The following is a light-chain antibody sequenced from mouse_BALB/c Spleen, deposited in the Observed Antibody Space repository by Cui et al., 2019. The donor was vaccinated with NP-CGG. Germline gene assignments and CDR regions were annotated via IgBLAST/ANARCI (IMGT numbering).Light chain of an antibody. J-gene: IGLJ1*01. Sequence: AVVTEESAPTTSPGQTVTLTCRSSTGAVTTSNYANWVQEKPDHFFTGLIGGTNNRAPGVPARFSGSLIGDKAALTITGAQTEDEAIYFCALWYSNHWVFGGGTKLTVL. CDR2: GTN. V-gene: IGLV1*01. CDR3: ALWYSNHWV. CDR1: TGAVTTSNY.